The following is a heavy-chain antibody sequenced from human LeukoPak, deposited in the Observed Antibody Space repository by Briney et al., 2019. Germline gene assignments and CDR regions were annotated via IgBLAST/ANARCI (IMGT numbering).Heavy chain of an antibody. V-gene: IGHV3-30*02. CDR1: GFTFSSFG. CDR2: IRYDGSSK. J-gene: IGHJ4*02. Sequence: PGGSLRLSCAASGFTFSSFGMHWVRQAPGKGLEWVAFIRYDGSSKYYADSVKGRFTVSRDNSKNTVYLQMNSLRAEDTAVYYCASHPGVSSSSAYPDYWGQGTLATVSS. CDR3: ASHPGVSSSSAYPDY. D-gene: IGHD6-6*01.